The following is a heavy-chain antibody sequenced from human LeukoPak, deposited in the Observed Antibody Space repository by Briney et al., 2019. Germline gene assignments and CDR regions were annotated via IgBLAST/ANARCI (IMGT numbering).Heavy chain of an antibody. CDR2: IYYSGST. V-gene: IGHV4-59*12. D-gene: IGHD4-17*01. CDR3: ARGHSPVTTKVSYFQH. Sequence: AETLSLTCTVSGGSISNYYWSWIRQPPGERLVWIGYIYYSGSTNYNPSLRSRVTISIDTSTNQFCLNLASVTAAHPAVYYCARGHSPVTTKVSYFQHWGQGTLVTVSS. J-gene: IGHJ1*01. CDR1: GGSISNYY.